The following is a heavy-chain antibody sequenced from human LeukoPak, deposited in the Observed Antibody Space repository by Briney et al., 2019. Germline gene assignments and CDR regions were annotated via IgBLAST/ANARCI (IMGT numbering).Heavy chain of an antibody. J-gene: IGHJ4*02. CDR1: GFTFCRYA. D-gene: IGHD3-22*01. V-gene: IGHV3-23*01. Sequence: GGALRLSCAASGFTFCRYAGSWVRQAPGEGVGGVSVIWGSGGSTYYADSVKGRFTISRDNSKNTVYLQMNSLRAEDTAVYYCAKVPRYYYDSSGQYYFDYWGQGTLVTVSS. CDR2: IWGSGGST. CDR3: AKVPRYYYDSSGQYYFDY.